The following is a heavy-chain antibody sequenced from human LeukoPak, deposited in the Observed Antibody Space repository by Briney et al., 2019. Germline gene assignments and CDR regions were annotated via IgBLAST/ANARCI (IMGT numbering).Heavy chain of an antibody. CDR3: ARGAGKYYFHGMDV. Sequence: PSETLPLTCTVSGGSISSSYWSWLRQPPGKGLEWIGHIYYSGSTNFNPSLKSRVTLSLDTSKNQFSLKLISVTAADTAVYYCARGAGKYYFHGMDVWGQGTTVTVSS. CDR1: GGSISSSY. CDR2: IYYSGST. V-gene: IGHV4-59*01. J-gene: IGHJ6*02.